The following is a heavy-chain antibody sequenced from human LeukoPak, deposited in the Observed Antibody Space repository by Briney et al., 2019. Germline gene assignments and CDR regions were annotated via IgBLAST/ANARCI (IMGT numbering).Heavy chain of an antibody. CDR1: GGSISGYY. V-gene: IGHV4-4*09. J-gene: IGHJ3*01. Sequence: KPSETLSLTCTVSGGSISGYYWSWIRQPPGKGLEWLGYIYTSGSTDYNPSLKSRVTISLDTSKNQFSLNLSSVTAAGTAVYYCARHSIVESERLRRPIDVWGEGTTVSVSS. CDR3: ARHSIVESERLRRPIDV. CDR2: IYTSGST. D-gene: IGHD2-15*01.